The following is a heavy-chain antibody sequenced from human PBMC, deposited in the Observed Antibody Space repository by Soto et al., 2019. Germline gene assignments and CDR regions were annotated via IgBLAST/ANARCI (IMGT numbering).Heavy chain of an antibody. V-gene: IGHV4-59*08. CDR1: GGSISSYY. CDR3: ARSGYCSGGSCFDDAFDI. CDR2: IYYSGST. D-gene: IGHD2-15*01. J-gene: IGHJ3*02. Sequence: SETLSLTCTVSGGSISSYYWSWIRQPPGKGLEWIGYIYYSGSTNDNPSLKSRVTISVDTSKNQFSLKLSFVTAADTAVYYCARSGYCSGGSCFDDAFDIWGQGTMVTVSS.